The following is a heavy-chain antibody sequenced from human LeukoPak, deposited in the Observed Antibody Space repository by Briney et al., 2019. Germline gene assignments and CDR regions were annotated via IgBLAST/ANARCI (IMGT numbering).Heavy chain of an antibody. CDR2: INHDGTAT. Sequence: GGSLRLSCAASGFTFNYFWMHWVRHVPGKGPVWVSGINHDGTATYYADSVKGRFTISRDNAKNTVYLQMNGLRAEDTSVYFCATVSEYWGQGTLVTVS. J-gene: IGHJ4*02. CDR1: GFTFNYFW. V-gene: IGHV3-74*01. CDR3: ATVSEY.